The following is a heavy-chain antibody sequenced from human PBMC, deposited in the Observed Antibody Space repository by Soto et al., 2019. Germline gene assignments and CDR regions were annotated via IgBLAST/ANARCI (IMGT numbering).Heavy chain of an antibody. CDR3: ARVPLYGDYTSYYYYMDV. CDR2: ISSSSSYI. D-gene: IGHD4-17*01. Sequence: EVQLVESGGGLVKPGGSLRLSCAASGFTFSSYSMNWVRQAPGKGLEWVSSISSSSSYIYYADSVKGRFTISRDNAKNSLYLQMNSLRAEYTAVYYCARVPLYGDYTSYYYYMDVWGKGTTVTVSS. V-gene: IGHV3-21*01. CDR1: GFTFSSYS. J-gene: IGHJ6*03.